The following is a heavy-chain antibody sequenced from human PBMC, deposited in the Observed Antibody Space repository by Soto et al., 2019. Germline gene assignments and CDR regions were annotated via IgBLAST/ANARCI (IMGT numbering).Heavy chain of an antibody. J-gene: IGHJ3*02. Sequence: VQLVQSGAEVKKPGASVKVSCKASGYTFTSYDINWVRQATGQGLEWLGWMNPNRGNTGYAQKFKGRVTMTRNTSICTAYMELSSLRSEDTAVYYCARARSSGWYRGRYAFDSWGQGTMVTVSS. D-gene: IGHD6-19*01. CDR3: ARARSSGWYRGRYAFDS. CDR2: MNPNRGNT. CDR1: GYTFTSYD. V-gene: IGHV1-8*01.